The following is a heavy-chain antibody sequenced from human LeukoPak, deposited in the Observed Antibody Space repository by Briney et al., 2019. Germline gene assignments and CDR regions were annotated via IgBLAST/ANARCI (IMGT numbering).Heavy chain of an antibody. CDR3: ARGPSIAARYDAFDI. D-gene: IGHD6-6*01. V-gene: IGHV3-48*04. CDR2: ISSSGNTI. Sequence: GGSLRLPCATSGFTFSNYWMHWVRQAPGKGLEWVSYISSSGNTISYADSVKGRFTISRDNAKNSLYLQVISLRAEDTAVYYCARGPSIAARYDAFDIWGQGTMVTVSS. CDR1: GFTFSNYW. J-gene: IGHJ3*02.